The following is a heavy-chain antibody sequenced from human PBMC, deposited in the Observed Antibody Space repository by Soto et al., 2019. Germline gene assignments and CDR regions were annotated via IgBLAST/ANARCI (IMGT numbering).Heavy chain of an antibody. J-gene: IGHJ4*01. D-gene: IGHD6-13*01. Sequence: GGSLRLACAASGFTFSTYGMNWVRQAPGKGLEWISYISGSSITIYYADSMKGRFTISRDNAKNSLYLQMNSLRDEDTAVYYCARDSPSSSWLFDFWGHGTLVTVSS. CDR3: ARDSPSSSWLFDF. CDR2: ISGSSITI. CDR1: GFTFSTYG. V-gene: IGHV3-48*02.